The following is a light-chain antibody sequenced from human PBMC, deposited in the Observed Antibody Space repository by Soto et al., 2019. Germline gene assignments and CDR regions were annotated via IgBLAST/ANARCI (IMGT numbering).Light chain of an antibody. V-gene: IGKV3-20*01. CDR1: QSVFTSY. CDR2: GAS. CDR3: HHYGRSSPWT. J-gene: IGKJ1*01. Sequence: EIVLTQSPGTLSSSPGDRATLSCRASQSVFTSYLAWYQQKPGQAPRLLIFGASSRAAGVPARCSGSGSGAAFSVNITSLELSDLAVYYWHHYGRSSPWTFGQGTKVEIK.